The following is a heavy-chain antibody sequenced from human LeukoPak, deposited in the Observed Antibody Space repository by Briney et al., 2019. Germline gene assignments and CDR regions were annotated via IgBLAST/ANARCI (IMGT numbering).Heavy chain of an antibody. CDR3: ARASRDGYNQNFDH. Sequence: GESLRISCEGLGYSFSTYWSAWVRQRPGKGLEWMGIIYPDGSETRYDPSFEGQVTISADRSTSTAYLQWSSLRASDTAMYYCARASRDGYNQNFDHWGQGTLVTVSS. D-gene: IGHD5-24*01. CDR1: GYSFSTYW. V-gene: IGHV5-51*01. J-gene: IGHJ4*02. CDR2: IYPDGSET.